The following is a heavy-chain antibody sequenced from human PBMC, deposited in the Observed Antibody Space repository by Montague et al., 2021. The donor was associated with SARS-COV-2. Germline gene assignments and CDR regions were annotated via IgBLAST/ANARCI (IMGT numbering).Heavy chain of an antibody. Sequence: SLRLSCAASGFTVSSNYMSWVRQAPGKGLEWVSVIYTGGSTYYADSVKGRFTISRDYSKNMLYLQMNRLRVEDTAVYYCAREGGDAFDMWGQGTMVTVSS. D-gene: IGHD3-16*01. CDR2: IYTGGST. J-gene: IGHJ3*02. V-gene: IGHV3-66*01. CDR1: GFTVSSNY. CDR3: AREGGDAFDM.